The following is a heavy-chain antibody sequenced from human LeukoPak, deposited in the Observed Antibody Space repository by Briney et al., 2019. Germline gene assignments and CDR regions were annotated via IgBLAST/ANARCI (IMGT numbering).Heavy chain of an antibody. CDR2: TYYRSKWYN. CDR1: GDSVSSNSAA. J-gene: IGHJ5*02. Sequence: SQTLSLTCAISGDSVSSNSAAWNWIRQSPSRGLEWLGRTYYRSKWYNDYAVSVKSRITINPDTSKNQFSLQLNSVTPEDTAVYYCARVVRGYDFSGTHSNWFDPWGQGTLVTVSS. V-gene: IGHV6-1*01. CDR3: ARVVRGYDFSGTHSNWFDP. D-gene: IGHD5-12*01.